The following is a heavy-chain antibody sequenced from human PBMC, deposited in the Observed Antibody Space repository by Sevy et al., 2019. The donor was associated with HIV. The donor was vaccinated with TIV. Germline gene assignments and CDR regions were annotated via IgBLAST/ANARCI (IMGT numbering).Heavy chain of an antibody. J-gene: IGHJ4*02. D-gene: IGHD3-16*02. CDR2: IIPIAGSA. V-gene: IGHV1-69*13. Sequence: ASVKVSCKASGGTFSSSTISWVRQAPGKGLEWMGGIIPIAGSANYAQTFRGRVTITADEPASTAYMDLSSLRSDDTAVYYCAGYLFSGDQPYWGQGTLVTVSS. CDR3: AGYLFSGDQPY. CDR1: GGTFSSST.